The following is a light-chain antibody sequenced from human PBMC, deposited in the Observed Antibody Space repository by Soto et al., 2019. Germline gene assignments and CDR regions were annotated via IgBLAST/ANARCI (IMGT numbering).Light chain of an antibody. Sequence: DIQMTQSPSSLSASVGDRVTITCQASKDIKNYLNWYQQKPGKAPKLLIYAASILETGVPSRFSGSGSETDFTFTISSLQPEDIATYYCQHYDDLPWAFGQGTKVAI. J-gene: IGKJ1*01. CDR3: QHYDDLPWA. CDR2: AAS. CDR1: KDIKNY. V-gene: IGKV1-33*01.